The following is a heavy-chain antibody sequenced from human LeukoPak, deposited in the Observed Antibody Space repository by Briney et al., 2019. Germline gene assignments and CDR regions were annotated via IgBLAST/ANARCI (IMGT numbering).Heavy chain of an antibody. D-gene: IGHD3-3*01. V-gene: IGHV5-51*01. CDR3: ARLMGATYYDFWSGSHIFDY. CDR2: IYAGDSDT. CDR1: GYSFTSYW. Sequence: ESLKISCKGSGYSFTSYWIGWVRQMPGKGLEWMGIIYAGDSDTRYSPSFQGQVTISADKSISTAYLQWNSLKASDTAMYYCARLMGATYYDFWSGSHIFDYWGQGTLVTVSS. J-gene: IGHJ4*02.